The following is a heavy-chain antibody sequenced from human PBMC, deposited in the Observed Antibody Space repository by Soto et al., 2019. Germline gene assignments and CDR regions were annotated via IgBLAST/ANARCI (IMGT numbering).Heavy chain of an antibody. Sequence: QVQLQESGPGLVKPSETLSLTCTVSGGSISSYYWSWIRQPPGKGLEWIGYIYYSGSTNYNPSLTSRVTISVDTSKNQFSLKLSSVTAAETAVYYCARGRTYYYDSSGYKLIDYWGQGTLVTVSS. D-gene: IGHD3-22*01. CDR2: IYYSGST. J-gene: IGHJ4*02. CDR1: GGSISSYY. CDR3: ARGRTYYYDSSGYKLIDY. V-gene: IGHV4-59*01.